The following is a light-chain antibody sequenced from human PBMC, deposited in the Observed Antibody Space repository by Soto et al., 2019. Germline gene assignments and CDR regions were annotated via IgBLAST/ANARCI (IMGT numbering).Light chain of an antibody. Sequence: EIVMTQSPATLSLSPGERATLSCGASQSVSSNVAWYQQIPGRTPRLLIYGASTRATGIPVSFSGSGSGTEFTLTISSLQSEDFAVYYCHQYDDGPYTFGQGTEVDI. CDR1: QSVSSN. J-gene: IGKJ2*01. V-gene: IGKV3-15*01. CDR3: HQYDDGPYT. CDR2: GAS.